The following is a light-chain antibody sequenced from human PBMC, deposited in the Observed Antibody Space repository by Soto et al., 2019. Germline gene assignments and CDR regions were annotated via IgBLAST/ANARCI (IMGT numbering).Light chain of an antibody. Sequence: DLQMTQSPSTLSASVGARVTITCRASQSISSWLAWYQQKPGKAPKLLIYKASTLESGVPSRFSGNVSGTDFTLTISRLQPEDVANYYCQQYKTTFGPGTKVDIK. V-gene: IGKV1-5*03. CDR3: QQYKTT. CDR1: QSISSW. CDR2: KAS. J-gene: IGKJ3*01.